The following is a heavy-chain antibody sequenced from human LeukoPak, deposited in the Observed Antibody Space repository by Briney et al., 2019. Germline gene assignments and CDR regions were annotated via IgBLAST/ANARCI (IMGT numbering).Heavy chain of an antibody. D-gene: IGHD3-10*01. CDR2: INPKSGGT. V-gene: IGHV1-2*02. J-gene: IGHJ4*02. CDR3: ARSEWGSGSDHFDY. CDR1: GYTFTAFY. Sequence: GASVKVSCKASGYTFTAFYMRWVRQAPGQGLEWMGWINPKSGGTNYAQKFQGRVTITRDTSISTAYMELSRLRSDDTAVYYCARSEWGSGSDHFDYWGLGTLVTVSS.